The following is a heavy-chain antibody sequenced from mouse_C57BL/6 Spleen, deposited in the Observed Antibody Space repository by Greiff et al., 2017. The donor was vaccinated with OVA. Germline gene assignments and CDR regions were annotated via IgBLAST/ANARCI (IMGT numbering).Heavy chain of an antibody. CDR1: GYTFTSYW. V-gene: IGHV1-55*01. CDR3: ARWGGNYEVDWYFDV. CDR2: IYPGSGST. J-gene: IGHJ1*03. D-gene: IGHD2-1*01. Sequence: QVQLQQPGAELVKPGASVKMSCKASGYTFTSYWITWVQQRPGQGLEWIGDIYPGSGSTNYNEKFKSKATLTGDTSSSTDYLQLSSLTSEDSAVYYSARWGGNYEVDWYFDVWGTGTTVTVSS.